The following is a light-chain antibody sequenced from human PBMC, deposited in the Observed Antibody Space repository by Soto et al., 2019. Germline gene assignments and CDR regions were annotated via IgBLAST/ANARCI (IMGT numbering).Light chain of an antibody. CDR3: CSYAGSYSWV. Sequence: SALTQPRSVSGSPGQSVTISFTGTSSDVGGYNYVSWYQQHPGKAPKVMIYDVSKRPSGVPDRFSGSKSDNTASLTISGLQAEDEADYYCCSYAGSYSWVFGGGTKLTVL. CDR2: DVS. J-gene: IGLJ3*02. V-gene: IGLV2-11*01. CDR1: SSDVGGYNY.